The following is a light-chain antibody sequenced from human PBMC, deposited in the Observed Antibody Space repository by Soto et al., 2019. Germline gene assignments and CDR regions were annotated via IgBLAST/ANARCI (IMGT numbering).Light chain of an antibody. CDR3: ISYRSSSTLVI. CDR2: DVS. V-gene: IGLV2-14*01. CDR1: SSDVGGYNY. J-gene: IGLJ2*01. Sequence: QSALTQPASVSGSHGQSITISCTGSSSDVGGYNYDSWYQQHPDKAPKLMIYDVSNRPSGVSNRFSGSKSGNTASLTISGLQAEDEAHYYCISYRSSSTLVIVGGGTKLTVL.